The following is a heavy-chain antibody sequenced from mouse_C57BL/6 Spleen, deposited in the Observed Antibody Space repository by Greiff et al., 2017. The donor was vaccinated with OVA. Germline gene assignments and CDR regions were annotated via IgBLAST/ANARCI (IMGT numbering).Heavy chain of an antibody. V-gene: IGHV14-2*01. D-gene: IGHD1-1*01. CDR1: GFNIKDYY. CDR2: IDPEDGET. CDR3: ARSSTTVVAHFDV. J-gene: IGHJ1*03. Sequence: EVKLQESGAELVKPGASVKLSCTASGFNIKDYYMHWVKQRPEQGLEWIGRIDPEDGETKYAPKFQGKATITADTSSNTAYLQLSILTSEDTAVYYCARSSTTVVAHFDVWGTGTTVTVSS.